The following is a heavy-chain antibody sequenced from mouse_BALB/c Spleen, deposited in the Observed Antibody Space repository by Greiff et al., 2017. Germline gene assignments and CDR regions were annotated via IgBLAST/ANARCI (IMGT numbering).Heavy chain of an antibody. Sequence: EVHLVESGGGLVKPGGSLKLSCAASGFTFSDYYMYWVRQTPEKRLEWVATISDGGSYTYYPDSVKGRFTISRDNAKNNLYLQMSSLKSEDTAMYYCARGGGRPYFDYWGQGTTLTVSS. CDR1: GFTFSDYY. CDR2: ISDGGSYT. V-gene: IGHV5-4*02. J-gene: IGHJ2*01. CDR3: ARGGGRPYFDY.